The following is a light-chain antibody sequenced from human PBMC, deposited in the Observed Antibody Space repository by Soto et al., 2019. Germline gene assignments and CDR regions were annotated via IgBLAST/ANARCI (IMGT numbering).Light chain of an antibody. J-gene: IGKJ4*01. Sequence: EIVMTQSPATLSVSPGERATFSCRASQSVGSNLAWYHQRPGQAPRLLIFGASMRATGIPARFSGSGSGTEFYLTISSLQSEDFAVYFCQQYDNWPLTFGGGTKVEIK. CDR3: QQYDNWPLT. CDR1: QSVGSN. CDR2: GAS. V-gene: IGKV3D-15*01.